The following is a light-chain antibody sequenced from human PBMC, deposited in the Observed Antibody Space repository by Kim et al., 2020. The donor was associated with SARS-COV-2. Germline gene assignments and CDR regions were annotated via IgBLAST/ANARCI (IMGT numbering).Light chain of an antibody. CDR1: SSGVGGYNY. V-gene: IGLV2-14*03. CDR3: SSYTSSSSYV. J-gene: IGLJ1*01. CDR2: DVS. Sequence: GQSITISCTGTSSGVGGYNYVSWYQQHPGKAPKLMIYDVSNRPSGVYNRFSGSKSGNTASLTISGLQAEDEADYYCSSYTSSSSYVFGTGTKVTVL.